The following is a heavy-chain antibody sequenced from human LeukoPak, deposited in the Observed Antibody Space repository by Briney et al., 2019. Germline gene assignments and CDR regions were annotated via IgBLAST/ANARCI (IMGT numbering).Heavy chain of an antibody. CDR3: ARVPIVVPAAIDAFDI. J-gene: IGHJ3*02. Sequence: SETLSLTXAVYGGSFSGYYWSWIRQPPGKGLEWIGEINHSGSTNYNPSLKSRVTISVDTSKNQFSLKLSSVTAADTAVYYCARVPIVVPAAIDAFDIWGQGTMVTVSS. D-gene: IGHD2-2*01. CDR1: GGSFSGYY. V-gene: IGHV4-34*01. CDR2: INHSGST.